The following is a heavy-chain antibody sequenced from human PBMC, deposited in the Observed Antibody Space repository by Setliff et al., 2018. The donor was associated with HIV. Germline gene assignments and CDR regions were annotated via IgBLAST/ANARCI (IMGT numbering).Heavy chain of an antibody. CDR2: ISSNSSYI. CDR3: ARVKPHLRRSGSYWIVDY. Sequence: GGSLRLSCAASGFTFSSYAMRWVRQAPGKGLEWVSSISSNSSYIYYADSVKGRFTISRDNAKNSPYLQMNSLRAEDTAVYHCARVKPHLRRSGSYWIVDYWGQGTLVTVSS. D-gene: IGHD1-26*01. V-gene: IGHV3-21*01. J-gene: IGHJ4*02. CDR1: GFTFSSYA.